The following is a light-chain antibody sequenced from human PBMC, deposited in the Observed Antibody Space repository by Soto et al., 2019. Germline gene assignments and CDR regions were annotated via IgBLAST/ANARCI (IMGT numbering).Light chain of an antibody. Sequence: EIVLTQSPGTLSLSPGERATLSCRASHSVSSKLAWYRQKPGQSPRLLIYGAFNRANGIPDRFSGSGSGTDFTLTISRLEPEDFAVYYCKQYGSAITFGQGARLEIK. V-gene: IGKV3-20*01. CDR3: KQYGSAIT. CDR1: HSVSSK. CDR2: GAF. J-gene: IGKJ5*01.